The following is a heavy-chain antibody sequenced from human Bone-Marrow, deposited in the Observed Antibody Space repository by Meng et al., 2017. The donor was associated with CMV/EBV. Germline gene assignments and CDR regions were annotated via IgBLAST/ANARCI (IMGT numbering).Heavy chain of an antibody. CDR3: AKDLAKARGVCSY. D-gene: IGHD3-10*01. V-gene: IGHV3-30*02. CDR1: GFTFSSYW. Sequence: GGSLRLSCAASGFTFSSYWMSWVRQAPGKGLEWVAFIRYDGSNKYYADSVKGRFTISRDNSKNTLYLQMNSLRAEDAAVYYCAKDLAKARGVCSYWGQGTLVTVSS. J-gene: IGHJ4*02. CDR2: IRYDGSNK.